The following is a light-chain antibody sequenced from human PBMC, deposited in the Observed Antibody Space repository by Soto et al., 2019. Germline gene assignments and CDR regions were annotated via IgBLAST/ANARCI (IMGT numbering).Light chain of an antibody. CDR2: DAS. CDR1: QSVSSY. Sequence: EIMFTQSPATLSVSQGERATLSCRASQSVSSYLAWYQQKPGQAPRLLIYDASNRATGIPARFSGSGSGTDFTLTISSLEPEDIAVYYCQQRSNWLTFGQVTLLEIK. V-gene: IGKV3-11*01. J-gene: IGKJ5*01. CDR3: QQRSNWLT.